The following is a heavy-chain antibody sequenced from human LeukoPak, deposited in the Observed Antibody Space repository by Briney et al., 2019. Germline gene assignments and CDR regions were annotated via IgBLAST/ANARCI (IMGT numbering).Heavy chain of an antibody. CDR2: INHSGST. CDR1: AGSLSGYY. V-gene: IGHV4-34*01. J-gene: IGHJ4*02. D-gene: IGHD2-15*01. CDR3: ASGASGGVVAAFDY. Sequence: PSETLSLTCAAYAGSLSGYYWSWIRQHPGRGLEWIGEINHSGSTNYNPSLKGRVPISVDTSKNQFSLKLSSVTAADTAVYYCASGASGGVVAAFDYWGQGTLVTVSS.